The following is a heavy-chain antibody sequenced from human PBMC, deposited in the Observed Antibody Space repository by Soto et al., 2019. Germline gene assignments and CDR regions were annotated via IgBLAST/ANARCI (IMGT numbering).Heavy chain of an antibody. CDR2: IIPILGIA. J-gene: IGHJ4*02. Sequence: SVKVSCKASGGTFSSYTISWVRQAPGQGLEWMGRIIPILGIANYAQKFQGRVTITADKSTSTAYMELSSLRSEDTAVYYCATGNILTGYYHPPYYSGQGTLVTVSS. V-gene: IGHV1-69*02. CDR3: ATGNILTGYYHPPYY. D-gene: IGHD3-9*01. CDR1: GGTFSSYT.